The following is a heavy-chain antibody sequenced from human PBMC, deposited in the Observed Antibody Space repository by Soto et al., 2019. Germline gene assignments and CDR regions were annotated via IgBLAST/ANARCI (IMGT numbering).Heavy chain of an antibody. Sequence: GASVKVSCKASGGTFSSYTISWVRQAPGQGLEWMGRIIPILGIANYAQKFQGRVTITADKSTSTAYMELSSLRSEDTAVYYCARLRTTDYDILTGNPIGFDPWGQGTPVTVSS. V-gene: IGHV1-69*02. D-gene: IGHD3-9*01. CDR2: IIPILGIA. CDR3: ARLRTTDYDILTGNPIGFDP. J-gene: IGHJ5*02. CDR1: GGTFSSYT.